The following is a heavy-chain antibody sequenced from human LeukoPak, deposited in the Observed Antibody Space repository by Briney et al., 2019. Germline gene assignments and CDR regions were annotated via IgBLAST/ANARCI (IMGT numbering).Heavy chain of an antibody. V-gene: IGHV3-11*04. CDR1: GFTLSDYY. J-gene: IGHJ4*02. CDR3: ARERTPKHYYGSGTYDRYFDH. D-gene: IGHD3-10*01. Sequence: GGSLRLSCVASGFTLSDYYMGWIRQAPGKGLEWISFISSSGSTKYYADSVKGRFTISRDTTQNSLFLQMNSLRAEDTALYYCARERTPKHYYGSGTYDRYFDHWGQGTLVTVSS. CDR2: ISSSGSTK.